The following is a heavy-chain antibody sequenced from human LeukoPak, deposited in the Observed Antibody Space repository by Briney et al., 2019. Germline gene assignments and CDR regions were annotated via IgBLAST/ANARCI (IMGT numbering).Heavy chain of an antibody. D-gene: IGHD3-3*01. V-gene: IGHV4-39*07. CDR1: GGSISSSSYY. J-gene: IGHJ4*02. CDR2: IYTSGST. CDR3: ARDPYYDFWSGYPPD. Sequence: SETLSLTCTVSGGSISSSSYYWGWIRQPPGKGLEWIGRIYTSGSTNYNPSLKSRVTISVDTSKNQFSLKLSSVTAADTAVYYCARDPYYDFWSGYPPDWGQGTLVTVSS.